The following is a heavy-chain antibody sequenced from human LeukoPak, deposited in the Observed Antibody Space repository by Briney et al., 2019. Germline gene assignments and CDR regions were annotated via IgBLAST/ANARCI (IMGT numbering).Heavy chain of an antibody. V-gene: IGHV3-23*01. Sequence: GGSLRLSCAASGFTFSSYAMSWVRQAPGKGLEWVSAISGSGGSTYYADSVKGRFTISRDNSENTLYLQMNSLRAEDTAVYYCAKDLGVRGYSSAFDIWGQGTMVTVSS. CDR3: AKDLGVRGYSSAFDI. D-gene: IGHD3-10*01. J-gene: IGHJ3*02. CDR2: ISGSGGST. CDR1: GFTFSSYA.